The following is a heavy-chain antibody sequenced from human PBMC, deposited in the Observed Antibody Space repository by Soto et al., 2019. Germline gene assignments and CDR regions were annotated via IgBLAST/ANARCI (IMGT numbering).Heavy chain of an antibody. CDR2: IRNKRYGGTP. D-gene: IGHD4-4*01. V-gene: IGHV3-49*03. CDR3: TRDTVYISGYYYYGMEV. J-gene: IGHJ6*04. CDR1: GFDFGDYA. Sequence: RLSCRGSGFDFGDYAMSWFRQAPGKGPEWVGFIRNKRYGGTPEYAASVQGRFTISRDDSISIAYLQMNSLKTEDTAVYYCTRDTVYISGYYYYGMEVWGKGTTVTVSS.